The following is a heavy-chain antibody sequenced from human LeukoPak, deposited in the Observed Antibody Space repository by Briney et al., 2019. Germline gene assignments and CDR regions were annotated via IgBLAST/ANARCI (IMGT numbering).Heavy chain of an antibody. D-gene: IGHD5-18*01. CDR2: IYYSGST. Sequence: SETLSLTCTVSGGSISSGGYYWSWIRQHPGKGLEWIGYIYYSGSTYYNPSLKRRVTISVDTSKNQFSLKLSSVTAADTAVYYCAREGVDTAMAETDDAFDIWGQGTMVTVSS. V-gene: IGHV4-31*03. J-gene: IGHJ3*02. CDR3: AREGVDTAMAETDDAFDI. CDR1: GGSISSGGYY.